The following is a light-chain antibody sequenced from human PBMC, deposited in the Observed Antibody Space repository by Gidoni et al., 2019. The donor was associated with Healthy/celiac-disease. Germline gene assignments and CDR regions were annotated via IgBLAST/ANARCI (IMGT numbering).Light chain of an antibody. V-gene: IGLV1-44*01. Sequence: QSVLTQPPSASGTPGQRVTISCSGSSSNIGSNTVNWYQQLPGTAPKLLLFSNNQRPSGVPDRFSGSKSGTSASLAISGLQSEDEAAYYCAAWDDSLNGPDVVFGGGTKLTVL. CDR2: SNN. CDR1: SSNIGSNT. CDR3: AAWDDSLNGPDVV. J-gene: IGLJ2*01.